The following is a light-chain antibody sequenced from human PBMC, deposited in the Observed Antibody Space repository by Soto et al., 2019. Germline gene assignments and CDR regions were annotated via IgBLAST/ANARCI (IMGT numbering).Light chain of an antibody. J-gene: IGLJ2*01. CDR1: KLGDKY. CDR3: QAWDSSTVV. V-gene: IGLV3-1*01. CDR2: QDR. Sequence: ELTQPPSVSVSPGQTASITCSGDKLGDKYACWYQQKPGQSPVLVIYQDRKRPSGIPERFSGSKSGNTATLTISGTQAMDEADYYCQAWDSSTVVFGGGTQLTVL.